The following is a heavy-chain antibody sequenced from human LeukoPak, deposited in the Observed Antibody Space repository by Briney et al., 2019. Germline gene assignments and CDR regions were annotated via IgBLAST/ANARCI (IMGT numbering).Heavy chain of an antibody. D-gene: IGHD6-19*01. CDR3: AKDRTLYSSGWFDY. J-gene: IGHJ4*02. CDR1: GFTFDDYA. Sequence: GRSLRLSCAASGFTFDDYAIHWVRQAPGKGLEWVSGISWNSGSIGYADSVKGRFTISRDNAKNSLYLQMNSLRAEDTALYYCAKDRTLYSSGWFDYWGQGTLVTVSS. CDR2: ISWNSGSI. V-gene: IGHV3-9*01.